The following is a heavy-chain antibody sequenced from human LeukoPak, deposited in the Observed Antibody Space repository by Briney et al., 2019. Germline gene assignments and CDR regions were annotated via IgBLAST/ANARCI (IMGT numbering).Heavy chain of an antibody. CDR1: GGSISSGGFS. CDR2: IYYSGST. V-gene: IGHV4-30-4*07. CDR3: ARAFSTYSSNWYADC. Sequence: SQTLSLTCGVSGGSISSGGFSWSWIRQPPGKGLEWIGYIYYSGSTNYNPSLKSRVTISLDTPKNQFSLKLSSVTAADTAVYYCARAFSTYSSNWYADCWGQGTLVTVSS. J-gene: IGHJ4*02. D-gene: IGHD6-13*01.